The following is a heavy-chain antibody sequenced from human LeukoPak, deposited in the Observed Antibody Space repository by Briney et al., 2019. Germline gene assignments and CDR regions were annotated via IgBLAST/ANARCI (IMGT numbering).Heavy chain of an antibody. V-gene: IGHV3-11*05. D-gene: IGHD2-21*02. CDR2: ISSDTSYT. CDR3: AREGVTATLDD. Sequence: GGSLRPSCAASGFTFSDYYMNWIRQAPGKGLEWVSYISSDTSYTNYADSVRGRFTISRDNAKNSLYLQMNSLRVDDTAVYYCAREGVTATLDDWGQGALVTVSS. CDR1: GFTFSDYY. J-gene: IGHJ4*02.